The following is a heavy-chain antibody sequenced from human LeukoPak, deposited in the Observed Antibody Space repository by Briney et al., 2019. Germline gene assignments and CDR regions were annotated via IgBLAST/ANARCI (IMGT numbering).Heavy chain of an antibody. J-gene: IGHJ6*03. D-gene: IGHD4-17*01. V-gene: IGHV1-18*01. CDR3: ERGGGKNYGDYIVYYYYMDV. CDR1: GSSFTSYG. Sequence: GSSVTVSCKDSGSSFTSYGFSWLRQAPAKGLEWVGWVSVYNGNTNYAQKMQGRVTITTDTSTSTAYMELKRLRSDDTAVYFCERGGGKNYGDYIVYYYYMDVWGKGTTVTVSS. CDR2: VSVYNGNT.